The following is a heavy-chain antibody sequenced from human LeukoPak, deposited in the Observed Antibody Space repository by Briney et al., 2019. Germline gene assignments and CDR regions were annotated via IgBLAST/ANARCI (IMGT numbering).Heavy chain of an antibody. J-gene: IGHJ4*02. D-gene: IGHD2-2*01. CDR2: INPNSGGT. Sequence: ASVKVSCKASGYTFTGYYMHWVRQAPGQGLEWMGWINPNSGGTNYAQKFQGRVTMTRDTSISTAYMELSRLRSDDTAVYYCARDMVPAAYYYFDYWGQGTLVTVSS. V-gene: IGHV1-2*02. CDR3: ARDMVPAAYYYFDY. CDR1: GYTFTGYY.